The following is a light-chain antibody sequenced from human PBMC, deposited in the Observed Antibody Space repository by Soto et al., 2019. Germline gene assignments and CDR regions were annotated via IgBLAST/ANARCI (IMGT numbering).Light chain of an antibody. Sequence: DIQMTHSPSSLSASVVDSFTITCRTSQPISDYLNWYQQKPGKAPTLLIYTASNLQTGVPSRFTRSGSGTHFTPTISSLQPEDFATHFCQPIYSAPLTLAGGTKVDIK. V-gene: IGKV1-39*01. CDR2: TAS. CDR1: QPISDY. CDR3: QPIYSAPLT. J-gene: IGKJ4*01.